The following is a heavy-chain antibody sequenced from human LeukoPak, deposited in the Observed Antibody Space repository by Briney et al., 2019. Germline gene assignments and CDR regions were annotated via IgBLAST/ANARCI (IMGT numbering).Heavy chain of an antibody. J-gene: IGHJ4*02. D-gene: IGHD3-10*01. CDR2: INPNSGGT. V-gene: IGHV1-2*02. Sequence: ASVKVSCKTSGYSFTGYFTHWVRQAPGQGLEWMGWINPNSGGTNYAQNFQGRVTMTRDTSISTAYMELSRLRSDDTAVYYCASPKDDSYSGLDYWGQGTLVTVSS. CDR3: ASPKDDSYSGLDY. CDR1: GYSFTGYF.